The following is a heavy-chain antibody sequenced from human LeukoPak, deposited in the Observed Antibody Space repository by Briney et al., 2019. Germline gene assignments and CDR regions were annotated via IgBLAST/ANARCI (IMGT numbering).Heavy chain of an antibody. CDR3: AKDMIYRDAGSYLGGLIDY. Sequence: GGSLRLSCAGSGFTFDDYAMHWVRQTPGKGIEWGSLSSWDGDTTSYADSVKGRFSISRDNSKSSLYLQMNSLRPEDTALYYCAKDMIYRDAGSYLGGLIDYWGQGTLVTVSS. D-gene: IGHD3-10*01. CDR2: SSWDGDTT. CDR1: GFTFDDYA. J-gene: IGHJ4*02. V-gene: IGHV3-43D*03.